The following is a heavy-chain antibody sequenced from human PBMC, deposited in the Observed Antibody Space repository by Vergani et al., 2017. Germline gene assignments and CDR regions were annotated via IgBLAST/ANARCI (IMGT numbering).Heavy chain of an antibody. CDR3: ARQLSCYSTNCNWFDP. D-gene: IGHD2-15*01. CDR1: GYSFTSYW. J-gene: IGHJ5*02. V-gene: IGHV5-10-1*01. Sequence: EVQLVQSGAEVKKPGESLRISCKGSGYSFTSYWISWVRQMPGKGLEWMGRIDPSDSYTNYSPSFQGHVTISADKSISTAYLQWSSLKASDTAMYYCARQLSCYSTNCNWFDPWGQGTLVTVSS. CDR2: IDPSDSYT.